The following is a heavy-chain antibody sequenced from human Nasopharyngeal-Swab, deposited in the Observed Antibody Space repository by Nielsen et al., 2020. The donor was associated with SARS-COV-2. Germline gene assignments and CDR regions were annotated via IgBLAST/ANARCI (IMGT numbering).Heavy chain of an antibody. CDR1: GFTFSSYA. CDR2: ISGSGGST. V-gene: IGHV3-23*01. Sequence: GASLKISCAASGFTFSSYAMSWVRQAPGKGLEWVSAISGSGGSTYYADSVKGRFTISRDNSKNTLYLQMNSLRAEDTAVYYCANGAAAGSFDYWGQGTLVTVSS. D-gene: IGHD6-13*01. J-gene: IGHJ4*02. CDR3: ANGAAAGSFDY.